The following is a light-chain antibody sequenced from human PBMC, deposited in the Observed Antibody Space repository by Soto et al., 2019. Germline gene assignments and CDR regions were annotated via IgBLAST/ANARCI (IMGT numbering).Light chain of an antibody. CDR1: QSVTNSY. Sequence: EIVLTQSPGSLSLSPGERATLSCRASQSVTNSYLAWYQQKPGQAPRLLMYGASTRATGIPDRFSGSGSGTDFTLTISRLEPEDFAVYYCQRYGSSPQTFGQGTKLEIK. CDR2: GAS. V-gene: IGKV3-20*01. J-gene: IGKJ2*01. CDR3: QRYGSSPQT.